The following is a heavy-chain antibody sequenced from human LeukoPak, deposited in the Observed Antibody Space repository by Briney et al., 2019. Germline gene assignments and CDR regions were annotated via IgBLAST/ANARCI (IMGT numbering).Heavy chain of an antibody. CDR1: GFTFSSYG. CDR3: AKDHSSGWETRLDY. J-gene: IGHJ4*02. Sequence: GGSLRLSCAASGFTFSSYGMHWVRQAPGKGLEWVAVISYDGSDKYYADSVKGRFTISRDNSKNTLYLQMNSLRAEDTAVYYCAKDHSSGWETRLDYWGQGTLVTVSS. D-gene: IGHD6-19*01. V-gene: IGHV3-30*18. CDR2: ISYDGSDK.